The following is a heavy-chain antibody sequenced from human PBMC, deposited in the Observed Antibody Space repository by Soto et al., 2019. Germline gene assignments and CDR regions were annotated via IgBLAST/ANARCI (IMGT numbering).Heavy chain of an antibody. D-gene: IGHD2-2*01. J-gene: IGHJ5*02. CDR3: VKDGGYCSSATCYSPRNHYFDA. V-gene: IGHV3-7*03. Sequence: GGSLRLSCAASGFDFSVYWRSWVRQAPGKGPEWVANIKFDGSEKQYVDSVKGRFTISRDNARNSVFLQMNSLRAGDTAVYYCVKDGGYCSSATCYSPRNHYFDAWGQGTLVTVSS. CDR1: GFDFSVYW. CDR2: IKFDGSEK.